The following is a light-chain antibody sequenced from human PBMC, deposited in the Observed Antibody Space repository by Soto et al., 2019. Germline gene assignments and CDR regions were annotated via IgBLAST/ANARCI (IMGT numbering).Light chain of an antibody. J-gene: IGLJ1*01. V-gene: IGLV2-14*01. CDR1: SSDVGGYNY. CDR2: DVS. Sequence: QSALTQPASVSGSPGQSITISCTGTSSDVGGYNYVFWYQQHPGKAPKLMIYDVSNRPSGVSNPFSGSKSGNTASLTISGLQAEDEADYYCSSYTSSSLYVFGTGTKVTVL. CDR3: SSYTSSSLYV.